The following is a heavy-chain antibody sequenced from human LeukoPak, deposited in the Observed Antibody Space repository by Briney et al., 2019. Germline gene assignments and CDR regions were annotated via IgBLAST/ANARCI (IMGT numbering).Heavy chain of an antibody. Sequence: SETLSLTCTVSGGSISSYYWSWIRQPPGKGLEWIGYIYYSGSTYYNPSLKSRVTISVDTSKNQFSLKLSSVTAADTAVYYCAGPRGYSYGGAFDIWGQGTTVTVSS. V-gene: IGHV4-59*06. CDR2: IYYSGST. CDR1: GGSISSYY. J-gene: IGHJ3*02. D-gene: IGHD5-18*01. CDR3: AGPRGYSYGGAFDI.